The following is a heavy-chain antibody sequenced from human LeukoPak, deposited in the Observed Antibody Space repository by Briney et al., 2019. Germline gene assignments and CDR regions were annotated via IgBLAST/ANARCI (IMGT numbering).Heavy chain of an antibody. D-gene: IGHD3-22*01. J-gene: IGHJ4*02. V-gene: IGHV1-46*01. Sequence: ASVKASCKASGYTFTSYGISWVRQAPGQGLGWMGIINPSGGSTSYAQKFQGRVTMTRDMSTSTVYMELSSLRSEDTAVYYCARDWKYSSGSLDYWGQGTLVTVSS. CDR2: INPSGGST. CDR1: GYTFTSYG. CDR3: ARDWKYSSGSLDY.